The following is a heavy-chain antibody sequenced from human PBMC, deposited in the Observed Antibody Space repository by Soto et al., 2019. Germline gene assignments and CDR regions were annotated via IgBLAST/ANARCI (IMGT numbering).Heavy chain of an antibody. CDR3: ARARIVGATTDWFDP. CDR2: IYHSGST. D-gene: IGHD1-26*01. Sequence: SETLSLTCAVSGYSIISGYYLVWIRQPPGKGLEWIGSIYHSGSTYYNPSLKSRVTISVDTSKNQFSLKLSSVTAADTAVYYCARARIVGATTDWFDPWGQGTLVTVSS. CDR1: GYSIISGYY. J-gene: IGHJ5*02. V-gene: IGHV4-38-2*01.